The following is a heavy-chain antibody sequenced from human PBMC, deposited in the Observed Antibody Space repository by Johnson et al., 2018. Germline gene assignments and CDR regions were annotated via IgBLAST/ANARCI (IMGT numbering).Heavy chain of an antibody. CDR3: TTAHFDINPRDAFDL. CDR2: IKRRREGGRL. J-gene: IGHJ3*01. V-gene: IGHV3-15*07. CDR1: GFTFINAW. D-gene: IGHD3-9*01. Sequence: VQLVQSGGGSVRPGGSLRLPCAASGFTFINAWMNWVRQAPGKGLDWVGRIKRRREGGRLDYAAPVTGRSAISRDDSKNMLFLQMNSLRTEDTALYYFTTAHFDINPRDAFDLWGQGTMVTVSS.